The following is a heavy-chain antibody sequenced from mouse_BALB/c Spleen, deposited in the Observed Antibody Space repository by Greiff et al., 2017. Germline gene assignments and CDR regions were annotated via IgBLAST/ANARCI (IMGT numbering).Heavy chain of an antibody. J-gene: IGHJ2*01. CDR3: AIPYYYGSSTDYFDY. CDR2: IDPANGNT. D-gene: IGHD1-1*01. V-gene: IGHV14-3*02. Sequence: VQLQQSGAELVKPGASVKLSCTASGFNIKDTYMHWVKQRPEQGLEWIGRIDPANGNTKYDPKFQGKATITADTSSNTAYLQLSSLTSEDTAVYYCAIPYYYGSSTDYFDYWGQGTTLTVSS. CDR1: GFNIKDTY.